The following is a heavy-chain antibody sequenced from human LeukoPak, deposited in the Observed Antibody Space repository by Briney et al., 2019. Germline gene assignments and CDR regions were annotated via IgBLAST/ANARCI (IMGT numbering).Heavy chain of an antibody. CDR3: ARGWDGDYAGYFDY. V-gene: IGHV3-30*03. CDR2: ISYDGSNK. J-gene: IGHJ4*02. D-gene: IGHD4-17*01. CDR1: GFTFSSYA. Sequence: GGSLRLSCAASGFTFSSYAMHWVRQAPGKGLEWVAVISYDGSNKYYADSVKGRFTISRDNAKNSLYLQMNSLRAEDTALYYCARGWDGDYAGYFDYWGQGTLVTVSS.